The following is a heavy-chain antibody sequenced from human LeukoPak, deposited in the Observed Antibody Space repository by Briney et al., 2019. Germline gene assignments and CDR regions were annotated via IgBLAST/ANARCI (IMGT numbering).Heavy chain of an antibody. CDR2: IYSGGNT. J-gene: IGHJ4*02. CDR1: GFTVSSDY. Sequence: TGGSLRLSCAASGFTVSSDYMSWVRQAPGKGLEWASIIYSGGNTYYADSVKGRFTISRDNSKNTLYLQMNSLRAEDTAVYYCARRHGDYWGQGTLVTVSS. V-gene: IGHV3-66*04. CDR3: ARRHGDY.